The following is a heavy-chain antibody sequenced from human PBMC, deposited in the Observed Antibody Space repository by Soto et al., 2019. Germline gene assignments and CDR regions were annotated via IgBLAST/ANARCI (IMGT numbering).Heavy chain of an antibody. Sequence: ASVKVSCKASGYTFTTYDITWVRQATGQGLEWMGWMNPNSGSTGYAQKFQGTVTMTRDTSTRTVYMELSSLRSDDTAVYYCARDRTDSSSSYFDYWGQGTLVTVSS. CDR2: MNPNSGST. V-gene: IGHV1-8*01. CDR3: ARDRTDSSSSYFDY. J-gene: IGHJ4*02. D-gene: IGHD6-6*01. CDR1: GYTFTTYD.